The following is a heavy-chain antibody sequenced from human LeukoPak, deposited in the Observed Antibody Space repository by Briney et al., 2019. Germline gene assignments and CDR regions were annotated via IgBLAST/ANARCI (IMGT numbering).Heavy chain of an antibody. Sequence: SETLSLTCTVSGGSISSGGYYWSWIRQHSGKGLEWIGYIYYSGSTYYNPSLKSRVTISVDTSKNQFSLKLSSVTAADTAVYYCARTTRYSSSPFDYWGQGTLVTVSS. CDR2: IYYSGST. V-gene: IGHV4-31*03. D-gene: IGHD6-13*01. CDR3: ARTTRYSSSPFDY. J-gene: IGHJ4*02. CDR1: GGSISSGGYY.